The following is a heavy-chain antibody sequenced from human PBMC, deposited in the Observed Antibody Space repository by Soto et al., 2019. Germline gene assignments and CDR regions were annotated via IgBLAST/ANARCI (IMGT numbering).Heavy chain of an antibody. CDR2: TYYRSKWYN. V-gene: IGHV6-1*01. J-gene: IGHJ6*02. Sequence: SQTLSLTCAISGDSVSSNSAAWNWIRQSPSRGLEWLGRTYYRSKWYNDYPISVKGRITINPDTSKNQFSLKLSSVTAADTAVYYCARAFNYDFDYYGMDVWGQGTTVTVSS. CDR3: ARAFNYDFDYYGMDV. CDR1: GDSVSSNSAA. D-gene: IGHD3-3*01.